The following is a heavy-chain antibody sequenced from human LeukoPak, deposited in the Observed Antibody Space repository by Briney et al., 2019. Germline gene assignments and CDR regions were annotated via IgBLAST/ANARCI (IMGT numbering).Heavy chain of an antibody. D-gene: IGHD3-22*01. J-gene: IGHJ5*02. CDR3: ARSYDSGGKNNWFDP. CDR2: INPRGGST. CDR1: GYTFTNYY. V-gene: IGHV1-46*01. Sequence: ASVKVSCKASGYTFTNYYTHWVRQAPGQGLEWMGIINPRGGSTTYAQKFQGRVTMTRDMSTSTVYMELSSLRSEDTAMYYCARSYDSGGKNNWFDPWGQGTLVTVSS.